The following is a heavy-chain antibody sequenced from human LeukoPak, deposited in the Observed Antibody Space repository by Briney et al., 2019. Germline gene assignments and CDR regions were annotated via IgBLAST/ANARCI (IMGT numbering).Heavy chain of an antibody. D-gene: IGHD6-13*01. J-gene: IGHJ6*02. V-gene: IGHV1-69*01. Sequence: ASVKVSCKASGDTFTSYAISWVRQAPGQGLEWVGWIIPYFGTANYAQKFQGRATITADESTSTAYMELSSLRSEDTAVYYCARVHSSSWYGNYGMVVWGQGTTVTVSS. CDR1: GDTFTSYA. CDR3: ARVHSSSWYGNYGMVV. CDR2: IIPYFGTA.